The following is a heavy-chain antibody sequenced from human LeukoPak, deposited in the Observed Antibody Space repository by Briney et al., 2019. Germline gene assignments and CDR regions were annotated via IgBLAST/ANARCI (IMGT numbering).Heavy chain of an antibody. CDR1: GYTFTTYD. D-gene: IGHD3-9*01. V-gene: IGHV1-18*01. CDR3: ARTPVYYDILTGSVFDY. Sequence: ASVKVSCKASGYTFTTYDISWVRQAPGQGLECMGWISGYHGNTNYAHKLQGRVTMTTDTSTTTAYMELRSLRSDDTAVYYCARTPVYYDILTGSVFDYWGQGTLVTVSS. J-gene: IGHJ4*02. CDR2: ISGYHGNT.